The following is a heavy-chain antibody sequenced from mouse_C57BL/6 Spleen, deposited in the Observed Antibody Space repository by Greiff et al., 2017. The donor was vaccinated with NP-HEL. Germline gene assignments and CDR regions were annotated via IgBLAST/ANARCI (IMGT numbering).Heavy chain of an antibody. CDR2: IYPRRGNP. J-gene: IGHJ4*01. Sequence: SGEEWGREGVSVKLSCKASGYTFTSYGISWVKQRTGQGLEWIVEIYPRRGNPYYNEKFNGKATLHADKSSSTAYMELRSLTSEDSAVYFCARNLGSSYYYAMDYWGQGTSVTVSS. D-gene: IGHD1-1*01. CDR1: GYTFTSYG. V-gene: IGHV1-81*01. CDR3: ARNLGSSYYYAMDY.